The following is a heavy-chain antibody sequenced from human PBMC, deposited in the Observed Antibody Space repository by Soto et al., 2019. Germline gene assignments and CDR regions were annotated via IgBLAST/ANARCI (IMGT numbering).Heavy chain of an antibody. CDR2: IKSKTDGGTT. V-gene: IGHV3-15*01. J-gene: IGHJ3*02. CDR3: TPGVACSGGSCYFHAFDI. Sequence: SLRLSCAASGFAFSNAWMSWVRQAPGKGLEWVGRIKSKTDGGTTDYAAPVKGRFTISRDDSKNTLYLQMNSLKTEDTAVYYCTPGVACSGGSCYFHAFDIWGQGTMVTVSS. D-gene: IGHD2-15*01. CDR1: GFAFSNAW.